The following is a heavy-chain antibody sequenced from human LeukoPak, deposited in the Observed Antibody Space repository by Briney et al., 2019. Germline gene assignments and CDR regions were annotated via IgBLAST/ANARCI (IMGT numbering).Heavy chain of an antibody. CDR3: ARVKAMVRGVIGYYFDY. J-gene: IGHJ4*02. CDR2: MNPNSGNT. Sequence: ASVKVSCKASGYTFTSYDINWVRQATGQGLEWMGWMNPNSGNTGYAQKFQGRVTMTRNTSISTAYMELSSLRSEDAAVYYCARVKAMVRGVIGYYFDYWGQGTLVTVSS. CDR1: GYTFTSYD. D-gene: IGHD3-10*01. V-gene: IGHV1-8*01.